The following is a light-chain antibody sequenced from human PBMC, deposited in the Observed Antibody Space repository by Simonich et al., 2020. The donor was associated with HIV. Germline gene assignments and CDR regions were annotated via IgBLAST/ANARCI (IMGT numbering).Light chain of an antibody. J-gene: IGKJ4*01. V-gene: IGKV4-1*01. Sequence: DIVMTQSPDSLAVSLGERATINCKSSQSVLYSSNNKNSLVWYQQKPGQPPKLLIYWASTLESGVPDRFSGSGSGTDFTLTISSLQAEDVAVYYCQQYYSIPLTFGGGTKVEIK. CDR3: QQYYSIPLT. CDR2: WAS. CDR1: QSVLYSSNNKNS.